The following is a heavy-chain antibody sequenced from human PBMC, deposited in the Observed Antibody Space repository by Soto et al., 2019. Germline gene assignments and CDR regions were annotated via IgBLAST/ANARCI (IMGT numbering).Heavy chain of an antibody. CDR2: INPNSCGT. J-gene: IGHJ3*01. CDR1: GYTFTDY. V-gene: IGHV1-2*02. CDR3: AMSKGRGALDV. Sequence: QVQLVQSGPEVKKPGASVKVSCKASGYTFTDYMYWVRQAPGQGLEWMGWINPNSCGTDYPQKFQDRVTLTTDTSISTNYMELNRLISGDTAVYFCAMSKGRGALDVWGQGTMITVSS. D-gene: IGHD3-10*01.